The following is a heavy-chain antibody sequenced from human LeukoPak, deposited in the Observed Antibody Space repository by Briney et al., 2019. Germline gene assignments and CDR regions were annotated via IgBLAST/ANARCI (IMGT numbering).Heavy chain of an antibody. J-gene: IGHJ4*02. D-gene: IGHD6-13*01. CDR3: ARGAAGNVEYDY. CDR2: IYSGGST. Sequence: GGSLRLSCAASGFTVSSNYMSWVRQAPGKGLEWVSVIYSGGSTYYADSVKGRFTISRDNSKNTLYLQMNSLRAEDTAVYYCARGAAGNVEYDYWGQGTLVTVSS. CDR1: GFTVSSNY. V-gene: IGHV3-53*01.